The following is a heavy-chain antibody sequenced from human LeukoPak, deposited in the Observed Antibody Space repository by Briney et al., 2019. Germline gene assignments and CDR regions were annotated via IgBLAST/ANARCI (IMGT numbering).Heavy chain of an antibody. CDR1: GGSISSYY. Sequence: SETLSLTCTVSGGSISSYYWSWIRQPPGKGLEWIGYIYHSGSTYYNPSLKSRVTISVDRSKNQFSLKLSSVTAADTAVYYCARVLYDSSGYYYFDYWGQGTLVTVSS. J-gene: IGHJ4*02. V-gene: IGHV4-59*12. CDR2: IYHSGST. CDR3: ARVLYDSSGYYYFDY. D-gene: IGHD3-22*01.